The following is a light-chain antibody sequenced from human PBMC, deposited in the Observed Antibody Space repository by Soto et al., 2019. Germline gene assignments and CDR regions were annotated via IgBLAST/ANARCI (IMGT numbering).Light chain of an antibody. V-gene: IGKV3-11*01. Sequence: VLTQSPPPLSFSRGERAPLSCRASQRVSSYLAWYQQQNGEAPRLLIYDKSNRATGVPARFSGSGSGTDFTLTIDGLEPEDFAVYYCQQYYKWPLTFGEGTKVDIK. CDR3: QQYYKWPLT. J-gene: IGKJ4*01. CDR1: QRVSSY. CDR2: DKS.